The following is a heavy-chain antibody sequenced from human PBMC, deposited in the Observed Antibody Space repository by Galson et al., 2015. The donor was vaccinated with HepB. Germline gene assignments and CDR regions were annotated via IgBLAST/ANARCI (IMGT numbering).Heavy chain of an antibody. CDR1: GFTFSSYG. D-gene: IGHD6-13*01. J-gene: IGHJ6*02. CDR2: IRYDGSNK. V-gene: IGHV3-30*02. Sequence: SLRLSCAASGFTFSSYGMHWVRQAPGKGLEWVAFIRYDGSNKYYADSVKGRFTISRDNSKNTLYLQMNSLRAEDTAVYYCAKWWGSSSWYYYYGMDVWGQGTTVTVSS. CDR3: AKWWGSSSWYYYYGMDV.